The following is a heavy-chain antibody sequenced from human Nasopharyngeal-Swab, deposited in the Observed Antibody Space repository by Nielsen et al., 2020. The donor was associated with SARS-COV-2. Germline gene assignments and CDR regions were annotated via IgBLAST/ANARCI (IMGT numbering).Heavy chain of an antibody. J-gene: IGHJ6*03. Sequence: SETLSLTCAVYGGSFSGHQWSWVRQPPGKGLEWIGEVNHGGDTNYNPSPKSRVTISVDTSKNQFSLKRSSVTAADTAVYYCARGGAGVVPAPVLGLGPYYYYYYMDVWGKGTTVTVSS. V-gene: IGHV4-34*01. CDR3: ARGGAGVVPAPVLGLGPYYYYYYMDV. CDR1: GGSFSGHQ. D-gene: IGHD2-2*01. CDR2: VNHGGDT.